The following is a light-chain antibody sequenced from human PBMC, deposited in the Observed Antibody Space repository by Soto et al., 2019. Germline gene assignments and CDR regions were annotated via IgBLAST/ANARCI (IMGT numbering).Light chain of an antibody. CDR1: QSVSSY. CDR2: DAS. V-gene: IGKV3-11*01. J-gene: IGKJ1*01. Sequence: EIVLTQSPATLSLSPGEGATLSCRASQSVSSYLAWYQQKPGQAPRLLIYDASNRATGIPARFSGSGSGTNFTLIISSLEPEDFAVYYCQQRSNWPVTFGLGTKVEV. CDR3: QQRSNWPVT.